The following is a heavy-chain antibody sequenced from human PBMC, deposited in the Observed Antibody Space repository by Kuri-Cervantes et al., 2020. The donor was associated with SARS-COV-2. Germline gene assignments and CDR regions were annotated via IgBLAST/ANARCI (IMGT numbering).Heavy chain of an antibody. CDR3: ARGDFWSGYYLDY. D-gene: IGHD3-3*01. Sequence: GESLKIFCAASGFTFSDYYMSWIRQAPGKGLEWVSYISSSGSTIYYADSVKGRFTISRDNAKNSLYLQMNSLRAEDTAVYYCARGDFWSGYYLDYWGQGTLVTVSS. V-gene: IGHV3-11*04. CDR2: ISSSGSTI. CDR1: GFTFSDYY. J-gene: IGHJ4*02.